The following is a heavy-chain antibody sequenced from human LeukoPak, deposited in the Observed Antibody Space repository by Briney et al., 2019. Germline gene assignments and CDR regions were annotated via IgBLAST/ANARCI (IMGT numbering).Heavy chain of an antibody. CDR3: ARYGSGSCFDY. D-gene: IGHD3-10*01. J-gene: IGHJ4*02. V-gene: IGHV3-66*01. CDR2: LYSGGDT. Sequence: PGGSLRLSCAASGFTISSNYMAWLRQAPGKGLEWVSVLYSGGDTYYADSVKGRFTISRDNSKNTLYLEMNSLKAEDAAVYYCARYGSGSCFDYWGQGTLVTVSS. CDR1: GFTISSNY.